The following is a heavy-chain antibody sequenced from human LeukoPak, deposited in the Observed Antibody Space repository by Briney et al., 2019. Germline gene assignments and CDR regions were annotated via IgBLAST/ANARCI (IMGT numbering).Heavy chain of an antibody. CDR2: IYYSGST. V-gene: IGHV4-39*01. J-gene: IGHJ4*02. CDR1: GGSIRSSYYY. Sequence: SETLSLTCTVSGGSIRSSYYYWGWIRQPPGKGLEWIGSIYYSGSTYYNPSLKSRVTISVDTSKNQFSLKLSSVTAADTAVYYCASLGGDYYDSSGYYYHFDYWGQGTLVTVSS. CDR3: ASLGGDYYDSSGYYYHFDY. D-gene: IGHD3-22*01.